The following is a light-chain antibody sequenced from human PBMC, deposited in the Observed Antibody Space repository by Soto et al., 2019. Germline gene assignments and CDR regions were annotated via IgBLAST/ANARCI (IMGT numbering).Light chain of an antibody. CDR1: QCVSSSY. Sequence: EIVLTHSPGTLSLSPWERATLSCRASQCVSSSYLAWYQQKPGQAPRLLIYGASSRATGIPDRFSGSGSGTDFTLTISRLEPEDFAVYYCQQYGSSPPITFGQGTRLEIK. CDR2: GAS. J-gene: IGKJ5*01. CDR3: QQYGSSPPIT. V-gene: IGKV3-20*01.